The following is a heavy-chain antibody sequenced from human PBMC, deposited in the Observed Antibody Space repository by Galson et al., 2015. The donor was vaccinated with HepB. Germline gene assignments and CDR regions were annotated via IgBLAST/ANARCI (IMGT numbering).Heavy chain of an antibody. J-gene: IGHJ5*02. CDR1: GYTFTSYD. V-gene: IGHV1-8*01. Sequence: SVKVSCKASGYTFTSYDINWVRQATGQGLEWMGWMNPNSGNTGYAQKFQGRVTMTRNTSISTAYMELSSLRSEDTAVYYCARGSGSSPAFGPWGQGTLVTVSS. D-gene: IGHD6-13*01. CDR2: MNPNSGNT. CDR3: ARGSGSSPAFGP.